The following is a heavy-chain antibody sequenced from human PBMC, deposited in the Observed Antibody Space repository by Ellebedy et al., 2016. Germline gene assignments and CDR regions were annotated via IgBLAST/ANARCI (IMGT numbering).Heavy chain of an antibody. CDR1: GYTFTSYG. J-gene: IGHJ6*02. Sequence: ASVKVSCKASGYTFTSYGISWVRQAPGQGLEWMGWISAYNGNTNYAQKLQGRVTMTTDTSTSTAYMELRSLRSDDTAVYYCARDGGYYDSSGYYYVGYYYYYGMDVWGQGTTVTVSS. V-gene: IGHV1-18*01. CDR3: ARDGGYYDSSGYYYVGYYYYYGMDV. D-gene: IGHD3-22*01. CDR2: ISAYNGNT.